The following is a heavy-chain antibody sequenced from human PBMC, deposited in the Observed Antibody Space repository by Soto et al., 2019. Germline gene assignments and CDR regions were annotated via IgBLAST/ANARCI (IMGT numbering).Heavy chain of an antibody. V-gene: IGHV3-21*01. Sequence: EVQLVESGGGLVKPGGSLRLSCAASGFTFSSYSMNWVRQAPGKGLEWVSSISSSSSYIYYADSVKGRFTISRDNAKNSLYLQMNSLRAEDTAVYYCARTYCSSTSCYMARDAFDIWGQGTMVTVSS. J-gene: IGHJ3*02. CDR3: ARTYCSSTSCYMARDAFDI. D-gene: IGHD2-2*02. CDR2: ISSSSSYI. CDR1: GFTFSSYS.